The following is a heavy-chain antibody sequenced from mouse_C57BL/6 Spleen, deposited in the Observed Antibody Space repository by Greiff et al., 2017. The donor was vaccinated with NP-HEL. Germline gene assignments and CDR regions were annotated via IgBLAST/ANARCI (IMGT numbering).Heavy chain of an antibody. CDR3: ARGIGYAMDY. Sequence: QVQLQQPGAELVMPGASVKLSCKASGYTFTSYWMHWVKQRPGQGLEWIGEIDPSDSYTNYNQKFKGKSTFTVDKSSSTAYMQLSSLTSEDSAVYYCARGIGYAMDYWGQGTSVTVSS. CDR2: IDPSDSYT. CDR1: GYTFTSYW. J-gene: IGHJ4*01. V-gene: IGHV1-69*01.